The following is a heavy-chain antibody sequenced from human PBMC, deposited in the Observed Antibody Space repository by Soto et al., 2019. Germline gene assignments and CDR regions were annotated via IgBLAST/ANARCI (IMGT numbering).Heavy chain of an antibody. CDR1: GFTFSNAW. CDR2: IKSKTGGGTT. V-gene: IGHV3-15*07. J-gene: IGHJ4*02. Sequence: PGGSLRLSCAASGFTFSNAWMNWVRQAPGKGLEWVGRIKSKTGGGTTDYAAPVKGRFTISRDDSKNTLYLQMNSLKTEDTAVYYCTTRRYFDWLSLTDYWGQGTLVTVSS. CDR3: TTRRYFDWLSLTDY. D-gene: IGHD3-9*01.